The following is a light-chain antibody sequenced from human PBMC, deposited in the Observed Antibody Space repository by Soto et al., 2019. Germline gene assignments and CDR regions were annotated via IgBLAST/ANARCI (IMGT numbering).Light chain of an antibody. CDR2: KDT. CDR3: QSADNSATYV. Sequence: SYELTQPPSVSVSPGQTAKITCSGAALATQYAFWYHVRPGQAPVLVIYKDTERPSGIPERFSGSGSGTTVTLTIGGVQAEDEGDYYRQSADNSATYVFGTGTKLTVL. J-gene: IGLJ1*01. CDR1: ALATQY. V-gene: IGLV3-25*02.